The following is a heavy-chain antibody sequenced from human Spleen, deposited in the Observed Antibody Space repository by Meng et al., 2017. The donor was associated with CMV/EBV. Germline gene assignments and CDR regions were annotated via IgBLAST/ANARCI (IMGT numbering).Heavy chain of an antibody. CDR1: GYPFGRYG. V-gene: IGHV1-18*01. CDR3: ARDIGVFATGRFDH. J-gene: IGHJ4*02. CDR2: ISAYNGNT. D-gene: IGHD1-26*01. Sequence: ASVKVSCKASGYPFGRYGISWVRQAPGQGLEWMGWISAYNGNTNFAQNLQDRVTMTTDTSTTTAYMELRSLRSDDTAVYYCARDIGVFATGRFDHWGQGTLVTVSS.